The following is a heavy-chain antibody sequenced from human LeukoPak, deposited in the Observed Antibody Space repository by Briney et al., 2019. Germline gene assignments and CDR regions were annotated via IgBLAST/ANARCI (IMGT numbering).Heavy chain of an antibody. CDR2: INPNSGGT. J-gene: IGHJ5*02. CDR1: GYTFTGYY. V-gene: IGHV1-2*02. Sequence: ASVKVSCKASGYTFTGYYMRWVRQAPGQGLEWMGWINPNSGGTNYAQKFQGRVTMTRDTSISTAYMELSRLRSDDTAVYYCARDRITTPQLWFDPWGQGTLVTVSS. CDR3: ARDRITTPQLWFDP. D-gene: IGHD3-10*01.